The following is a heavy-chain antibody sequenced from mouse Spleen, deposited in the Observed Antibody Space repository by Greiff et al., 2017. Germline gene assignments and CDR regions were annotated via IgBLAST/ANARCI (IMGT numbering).Heavy chain of an antibody. D-gene: IGHD1-1*01. Sequence: DVKLVESGGGLVKPGGSLKLSCAASGFTFSSYAMSWVRQTPEKRLEWVATISDGGSYTYYPDNVKGRFTISRDNAKNNLYLQMSHLKSEDTAMYYCARDRIVLLRKGAMDYWGQGTSVTVSS. CDR2: ISDGGSYT. J-gene: IGHJ4*01. CDR1: GFTFSSYA. V-gene: IGHV5-4*01. CDR3: ARDRIVLLRKGAMDY.